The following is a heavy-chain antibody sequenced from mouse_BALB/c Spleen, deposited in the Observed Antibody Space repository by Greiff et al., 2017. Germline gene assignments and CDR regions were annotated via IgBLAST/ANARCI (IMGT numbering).Heavy chain of an antibody. Sequence: EVKLMESGGGLVQPGGSRKLSCAASGFTFSSFGMHWVRQAPEKGLEWVAYISSGSSTIYYADTVKGRFTISRDNPKNTLFLQMTSLRSEDTAMYYCARSSYDYGFAYWGQGTLVTVSA. CDR3: ARSSYDYGFAY. CDR1: GFTFSSFG. CDR2: ISSGSSTI. D-gene: IGHD2-4*01. V-gene: IGHV5-17*02. J-gene: IGHJ3*01.